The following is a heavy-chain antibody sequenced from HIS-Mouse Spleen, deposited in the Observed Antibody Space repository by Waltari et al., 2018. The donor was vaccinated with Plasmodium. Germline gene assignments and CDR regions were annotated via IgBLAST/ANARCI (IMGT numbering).Heavy chain of an antibody. Sequence: EVQLVESGGGLVQPGGSLRLSCAASGFSFSSCWMSWFRQAPGKGLEGVANIKEGGSEKYYGDVVKGRFTISRDNAKNSLYLQMNSLRAEDTAVYYCASSWYWYFDLWGRGTLVTVSS. J-gene: IGHJ2*01. CDR3: ASSWYWYFDL. D-gene: IGHD6-13*01. V-gene: IGHV3-7*01. CDR1: GFSFSSCW. CDR2: IKEGGSEK.